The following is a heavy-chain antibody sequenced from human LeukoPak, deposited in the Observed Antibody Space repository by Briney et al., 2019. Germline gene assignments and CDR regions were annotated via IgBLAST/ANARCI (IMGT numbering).Heavy chain of an antibody. Sequence: RGESLKISCKGSGYSFTNYWIGWVRQMPGKGLEWMGVIYPADSETTYSPSFQGQVTISADKSISTAYLQWSSLKASDTAMYYCATPTTGCSSTSCYLLFWGQGTLVTVSS. CDR1: GYSFTNYW. CDR2: IYPADSET. J-gene: IGHJ4*02. V-gene: IGHV5-51*01. CDR3: ATPTTGCSSTSCYLLF. D-gene: IGHD2-2*01.